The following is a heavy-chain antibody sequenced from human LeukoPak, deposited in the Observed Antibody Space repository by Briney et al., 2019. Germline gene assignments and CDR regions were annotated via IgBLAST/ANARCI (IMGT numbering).Heavy chain of an antibody. J-gene: IGHJ6*02. V-gene: IGHV4-59*03. CDR3: AKFGLYYNMDV. CDR1: GGSISSFY. Sequence: SETLSLTCAVSGGSISSFYWTWIRQPPGKGLEFIGQIHYSGSTDYNPSLKSRITMSVDTSKNQFFLSLTSVTAADTAVYYCAKFGLYYNMDVWGQGTTVTVSS. CDR2: IHYSGST. D-gene: IGHD3-16*01.